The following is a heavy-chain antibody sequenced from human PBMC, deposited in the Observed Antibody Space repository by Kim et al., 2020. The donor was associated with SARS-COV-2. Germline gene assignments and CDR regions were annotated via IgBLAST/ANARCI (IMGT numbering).Heavy chain of an antibody. CDR3: ASEYSSGGYY. J-gene: IGHJ4*02. V-gene: IGHV1-18*01. D-gene: IGHD6-19*01. CDR2: NT. Sequence: NTNYAQKLQGRVTMTTDTSTSTAYMELRSLRSDDTAVYYCASEYSSGGYYWGQGTLVTVSS.